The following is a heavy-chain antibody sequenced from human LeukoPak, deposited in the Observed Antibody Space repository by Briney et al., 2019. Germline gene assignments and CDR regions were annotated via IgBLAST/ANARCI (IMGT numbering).Heavy chain of an antibody. V-gene: IGHV3-23*01. D-gene: IGHD3-22*01. CDR1: GFTFSSYA. J-gene: IGHJ4*02. CDR3: AKIYKRVVVTRGSYFDY. Sequence: GGSLRLSCAASGFTFSSYAMSWVRQAPGKGLEWVSAISGSGGSTYYADSVKGRFTISRDNSKNTLYLQMNSLRAEDTAVYYCAKIYKRVVVTRGSYFDYWGQGTLVTVSS. CDR2: ISGSGGST.